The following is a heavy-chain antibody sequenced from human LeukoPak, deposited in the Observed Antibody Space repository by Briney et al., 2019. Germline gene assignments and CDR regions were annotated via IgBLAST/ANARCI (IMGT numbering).Heavy chain of an antibody. CDR2: IWYDGSDE. D-gene: IGHD6-19*01. V-gene: IGHV3-33*01. CDR1: GFAFSSYG. J-gene: IGHJ4*02. Sequence: PGGSLRLSCAVSGFAFSSYGMHWVRQAPGKGLEWVAIIWYDGSDEYYGDSVKGRFTISRDNSKNTLYLQMNSLRAEDTAVYYCTILAVASDFDYWGQGTLVTVSS. CDR3: TILAVASDFDY.